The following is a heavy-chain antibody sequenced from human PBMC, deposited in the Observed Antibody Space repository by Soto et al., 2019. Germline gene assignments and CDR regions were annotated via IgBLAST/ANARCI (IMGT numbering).Heavy chain of an antibody. CDR1: GFTFSSYG. V-gene: IGHV3-30*18. J-gene: IGHJ6*02. CDR3: AKDPRDHSNPPHV. CDR2: ISYDGSNK. D-gene: IGHD4-4*01. Sequence: QVQLVESGGGVVQPGRSLRLSCAASGFTFSSYGMHWVRQAPGKGLEWVAVISYDGSNKYYADSVKGRFTISRDNSKNTLYLQMNSLRAEDTAVYYCAKDPRDHSNPPHVWGQGTTVTVSS.